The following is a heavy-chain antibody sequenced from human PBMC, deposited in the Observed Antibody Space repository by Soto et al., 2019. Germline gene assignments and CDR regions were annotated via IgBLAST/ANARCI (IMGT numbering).Heavy chain of an antibody. D-gene: IGHD3-3*01. Sequence: PGGSLRLSCAASGFTFSAFAMSWVRQAPGKGLEWVSSVSGSGGDTYYADLVKGRFTISRDNSRNTLHLQMNSLRAEDTAVYYCARDRITIFGVVDFDYWGQGTLVTVSS. J-gene: IGHJ4*02. V-gene: IGHV3-23*01. CDR2: VSGSGGDT. CDR1: GFTFSAFA. CDR3: ARDRITIFGVVDFDY.